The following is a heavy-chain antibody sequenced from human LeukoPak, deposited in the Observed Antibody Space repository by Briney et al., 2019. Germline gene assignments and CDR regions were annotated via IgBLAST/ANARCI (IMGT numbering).Heavy chain of an antibody. CDR2: IHYDGSKK. J-gene: IGHJ4*02. V-gene: IGHV3-30*02. Sequence: PGGSLRLSCAASGFAFSGYGMYYVRQAPGKGLEWVAFIHYDGSKKYYADSVKGRFTISRDNSKSTLYLQMSSLRPEDTAVYYCAKGGWEESSSSWRFFDYWGQGTLVTVSS. D-gene: IGHD6-6*01. CDR1: GFAFSGYG. CDR3: AKGGWEESSSSWRFFDY.